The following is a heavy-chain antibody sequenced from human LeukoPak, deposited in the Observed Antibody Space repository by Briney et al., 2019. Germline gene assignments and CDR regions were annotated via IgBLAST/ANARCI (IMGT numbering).Heavy chain of an antibody. D-gene: IGHD3-22*01. J-gene: IGHJ3*02. CDR3: AKDKIVKPVGAFDI. CDR1: GVTFDDYA. CDR2: ISWNSGSI. Sequence: GRSLRLSCAAAGVTFDDYAMHLVRQAPGKGLEWVSGISWNSGSIGYADSVKGRFTISRDNAKNSLYLQMNSLRAEDTALYYCAKDKIVKPVGAFDIWGQGTMVTVSS. V-gene: IGHV3-9*01.